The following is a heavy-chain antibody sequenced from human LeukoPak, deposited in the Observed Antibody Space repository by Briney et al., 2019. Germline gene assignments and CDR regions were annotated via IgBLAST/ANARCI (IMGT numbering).Heavy chain of an antibody. CDR2: IYSGGST. D-gene: IGHD5-18*01. Sequence: RPGGSLRLSCAASGFTVSSNYMSWVSQAPGKGLEWVSVIYSGGSTYYADSVKGRFTISRDNSKNTLYLQMNSLRAEDTAVYYCARDRRDTEVDYWGQGTLVTVSS. CDR3: ARDRRDTEVDY. J-gene: IGHJ4*02. V-gene: IGHV3-53*01. CDR1: GFTVSSNY.